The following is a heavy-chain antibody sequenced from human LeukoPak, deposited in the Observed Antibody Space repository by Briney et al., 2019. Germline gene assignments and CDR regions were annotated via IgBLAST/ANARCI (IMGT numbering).Heavy chain of an antibody. D-gene: IGHD6-13*01. CDR1: GGSISSGGYS. J-gene: IGHJ4*02. CDR3: ARTHIATGVDY. Sequence: SQTLSLTCAVSGGSISSGGYSWSWIHQPPGKGLEWIGEINHSGSTNYNPSLKSRVTISVDTSKNQFSLKLSSVTAADTAVYYCARTHIATGVDYWGQGTLVTVSS. V-gene: IGHV4-30-2*01. CDR2: INHSGST.